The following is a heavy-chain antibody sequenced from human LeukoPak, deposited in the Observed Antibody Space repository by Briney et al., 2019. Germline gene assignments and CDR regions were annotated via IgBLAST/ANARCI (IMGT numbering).Heavy chain of an antibody. CDR3: ARERYDILTGYLSAPDWFDP. J-gene: IGHJ5*02. CDR1: GGSLSSYY. V-gene: IGHV4-59*01. D-gene: IGHD3-9*01. Sequence: SETLSLTCTVSGGSLSSYYWSWIRQPPGKGLEWIGYIYYSGSTNYNPSLKSRVTISVDTSKNQFSLKLSSVTAADTAVYYCARERYDILTGYLSAPDWFDPWGQGTLVTVSS. CDR2: IYYSGST.